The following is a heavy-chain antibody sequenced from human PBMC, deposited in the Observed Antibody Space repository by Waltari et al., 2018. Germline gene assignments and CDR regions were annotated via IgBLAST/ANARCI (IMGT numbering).Heavy chain of an antibody. CDR3: AHSGHFWSGFYVDYYFAY. D-gene: IGHD3-3*02. CDR2: MYWDDDK. CDR1: GFSLRTSGVS. V-gene: IGHV2-5*02. J-gene: IGHJ4*02. Sequence: QITLKESGPPLVKPTQTLTLTCTFSGFSLRTSGVSVGWFRQPPGKALEWLALMYWDDDKRYRPSLRDRLTITKDTSKNQVVLTMTNMDPVDTATYYCAHSGHFWSGFYVDYYFAYWGQGTLVTVSS.